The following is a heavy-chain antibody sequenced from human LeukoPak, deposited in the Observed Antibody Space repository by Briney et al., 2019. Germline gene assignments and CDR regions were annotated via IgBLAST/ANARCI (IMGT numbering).Heavy chain of an antibody. V-gene: IGHV3-74*01. J-gene: IGHJ5*02. CDR1: GFNSSNYW. CDR2: IDSDGSST. D-gene: IGHD3-16*01. Sequence: GGSLRLSCAASGFNSSNYWMYWVRQGPGKGLVWVSRIDSDGSSTNYADSVKGRFTISRDSAKNTLYLQMNSLRAEDTAVYYCARGGGSYGWFDPWGQGTLVTVSS. CDR3: ARGGGSYGWFDP.